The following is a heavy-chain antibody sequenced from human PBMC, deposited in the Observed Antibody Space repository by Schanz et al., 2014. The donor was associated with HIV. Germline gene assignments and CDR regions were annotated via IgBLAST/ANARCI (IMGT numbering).Heavy chain of an antibody. Sequence: DVQRVESGTYLVEPGASLRLSCVASGFNFSRYNMNWVRQTPGKGLEWISHISFDGNIIYYADSVQGRLTISRDNAKNSLFLQMASLRDEDTAVYYCARDPSGNYYRYHFDYWGQGSLVTVSS. D-gene: IGHD1-26*01. V-gene: IGHV3-48*02. CDR2: ISFDGNII. CDR3: ARDPSGNYYRYHFDY. J-gene: IGHJ4*02. CDR1: GFNFSRYN.